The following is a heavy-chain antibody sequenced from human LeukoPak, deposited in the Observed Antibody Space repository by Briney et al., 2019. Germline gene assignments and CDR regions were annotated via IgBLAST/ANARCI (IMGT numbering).Heavy chain of an antibody. D-gene: IGHD3-16*01. V-gene: IGHV4-39*01. CDR1: GGSISSSSFY. CDR2: IYYSGST. CDR3: TSLSVGRLDY. J-gene: IGHJ4*02. Sequence: PSETLSLTCTVSGGSISSSSFYWGRSRQPPGKVREWIGSIYYSGSTYYNPSLKSRVTISVDTSKDQFSLKLSSVTAADTAVYYCTSLSVGRLDYWGQGTLVTVSS.